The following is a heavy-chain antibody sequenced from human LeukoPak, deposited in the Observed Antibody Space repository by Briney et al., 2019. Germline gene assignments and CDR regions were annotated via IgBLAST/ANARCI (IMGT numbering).Heavy chain of an antibody. CDR1: GGSISSSNW. D-gene: IGHD6-19*01. CDR3: ASYSSDWTSYFDY. J-gene: IGHJ4*02. Sequence: PSGTLSLTCAVSGGSISSSNWWSWVRQPPGQGLEWIGSIYYSGSTYYNPSLKSRVTISVDTSKNQFSLKLSSVTAADTAVYYCASYSSDWTSYFDYWGQGTLVTVSS. V-gene: IGHV4-4*02. CDR2: IYYSGST.